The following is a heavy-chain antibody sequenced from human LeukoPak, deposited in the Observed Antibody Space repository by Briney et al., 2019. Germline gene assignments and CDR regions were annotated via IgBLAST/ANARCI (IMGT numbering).Heavy chain of an antibody. CDR1: GGTFSSYA. CDR3: ARANSHYYDSSGYPDY. CDR2: IIPIFGTA. J-gene: IGHJ4*02. Sequence: ASVKVSCKASGGTFSSYAISWVRQAPGQGLEWMGGIIPIFGTANYAQKFQGRVTITTDESTSTAYMELSSLRSEDTAVYYCARANSHYYDSSGYPDYWGQGTPVTVSS. D-gene: IGHD3-22*01. V-gene: IGHV1-69*05.